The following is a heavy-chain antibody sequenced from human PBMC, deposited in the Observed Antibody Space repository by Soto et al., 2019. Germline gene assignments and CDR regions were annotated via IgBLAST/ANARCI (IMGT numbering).Heavy chain of an antibody. CDR3: AKFLVATSNYYYYYMDV. CDR1: GFTFSSYA. J-gene: IGHJ6*03. V-gene: IGHV3-23*01. D-gene: IGHD5-12*01. Sequence: AGGSLRLSCAASGFTFSSYAMSWVRQAPGKGLEWVSAISGSGGSTYYADSVKGRFTISRDNSKNTLYLQMNSLRAEDTAVYYCAKFLVATSNYYYYYMDVWGKGTTVTVSS. CDR2: ISGSGGST.